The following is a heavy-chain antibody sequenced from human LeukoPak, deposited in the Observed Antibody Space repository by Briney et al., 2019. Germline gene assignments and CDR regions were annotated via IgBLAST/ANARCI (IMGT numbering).Heavy chain of an antibody. D-gene: IGHD3-22*01. J-gene: IGHJ4*02. CDR3: ARGYYYDSSGYRYYFDY. Sequence: SVKVSCKASGGTFSSYAISWVRQAPGQGLEWMGGIIPIFGTANYAQKFQGRVTITTDESTSTAYMELSSLRSEDTAVHYCARGYYYDSSGYRYYFDYWGQGTLVTVSS. CDR2: IIPIFGTA. CDR1: GGTFSSYA. V-gene: IGHV1-69*05.